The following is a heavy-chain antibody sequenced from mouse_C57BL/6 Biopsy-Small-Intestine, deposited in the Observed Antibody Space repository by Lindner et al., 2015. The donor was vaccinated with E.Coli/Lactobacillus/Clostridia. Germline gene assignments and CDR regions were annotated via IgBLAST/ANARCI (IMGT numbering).Heavy chain of an antibody. V-gene: IGHV1-80*01. Sequence: VQLQESGAELVKPGASVKISCKASGYAFSSYWMNWVKQRPGKGLEWIGQIYPGDGDTNYKGKFKGKATLTADKSSSTAYMQLSSLTFEDSAVYFCARGDYGSSYGAMDYWGQGTTLTVSS. CDR1: GYAFSSYW. J-gene: IGHJ2*01. CDR2: IYPGDGDT. CDR3: ARGDYGSSYGAMDY. D-gene: IGHD1-1*01.